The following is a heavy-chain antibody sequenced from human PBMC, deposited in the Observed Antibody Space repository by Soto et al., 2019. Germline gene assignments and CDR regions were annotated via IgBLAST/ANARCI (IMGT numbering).Heavy chain of an antibody. CDR2: ISAYNGNI. CDR1: GYIFPRST. J-gene: IGHJ4*02. Sequence: QVQLVQSGAEVKKHGASVKVSCKAPGYIFPRSTISWVRQAPGQGLEWMGWISAYNGNIKDAQKFQGRFTMTTDTSTSTAYMELRSLTSDDTAMYYCAIANYGDNDYWGQGTLVTVSS. CDR3: AIANYGDNDY. V-gene: IGHV1-18*01. D-gene: IGHD4-17*01.